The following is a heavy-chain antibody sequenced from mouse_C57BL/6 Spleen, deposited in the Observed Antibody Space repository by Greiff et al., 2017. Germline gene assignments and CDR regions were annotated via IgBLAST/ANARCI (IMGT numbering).Heavy chain of an antibody. CDR2: INPSNGGT. V-gene: IGHV1-53*01. CDR3: ARSEYDYEDWYFDV. J-gene: IGHJ1*03. Sequence: QVQLQQPGTELVKPGASVKLSCKASGYTFTSYWMHWVKQRPGQGLEWIGNINPSNGGTNYNEKFKSKATLTVDKSSSTAYMQLSSLTSEDSAVYYCARSEYDYEDWYFDVGGTGTTVTVSS. CDR1: GYTFTSYW. D-gene: IGHD2-4*01.